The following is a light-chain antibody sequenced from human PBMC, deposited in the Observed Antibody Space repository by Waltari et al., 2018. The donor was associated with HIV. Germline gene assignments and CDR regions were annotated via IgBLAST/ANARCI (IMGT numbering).Light chain of an antibody. CDR2: GAS. CDR1: QSVSSN. V-gene: IGKV3D-15*01. CDR3: QQYNNWPYT. Sequence: EIVITQSPATLSVSPGERAPLSCRASQSVSSNLAWYQQKPGQAPRLLIYGASTRAIGIPARFSGSGSGTEFTLTISSLQSEDFAVYYCQQYNNWPYTFGQGTKLEIK. J-gene: IGKJ2*01.